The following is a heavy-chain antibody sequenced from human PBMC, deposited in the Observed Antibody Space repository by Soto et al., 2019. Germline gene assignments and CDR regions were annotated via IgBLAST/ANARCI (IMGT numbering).Heavy chain of an antibody. Sequence: ASETLSLTCTVSGGSISSVGYYWSWIRQHPGKGLEWIGYIYYTGSTNYNPSLKSRVTISVDTSKNQFSLKLSSVTAADTAVYYCARDYYDSSGYHYYYSGMDVWGQGTTVTVSS. CDR1: GGSISSVGYY. D-gene: IGHD3-22*01. CDR2: IYYTGST. J-gene: IGHJ6*02. V-gene: IGHV4-31*03. CDR3: ARDYYDSSGYHYYYSGMDV.